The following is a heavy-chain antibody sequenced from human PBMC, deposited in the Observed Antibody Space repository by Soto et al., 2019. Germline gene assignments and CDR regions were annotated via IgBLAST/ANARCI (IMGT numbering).Heavy chain of an antibody. CDR2: ISYDGSNK. CDR1: GFTFSSYG. D-gene: IGHD3-10*01. V-gene: IGHV3-30*18. CDR3: AKDRSMVRGVIIDYYYYYGMDV. Sequence: QVQLVESGGGVVQPGRSLRLSCAASGFTFSSYGMHWVRQAPGKGLEWVAVISYDGSNKYYADSVKGRFTISRDNSKNTLYLQMNSLRAEDTAVYYCAKDRSMVRGVIIDYYYYYGMDVWGQGTTVTVSS. J-gene: IGHJ6*02.